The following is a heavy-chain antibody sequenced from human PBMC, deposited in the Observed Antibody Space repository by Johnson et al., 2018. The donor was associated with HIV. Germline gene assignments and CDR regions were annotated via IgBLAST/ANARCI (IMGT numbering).Heavy chain of an antibody. CDR2: INSDGSGT. CDR1: GFIFSRSY. CDR3: AREQELRFFDWLPHRNDALDL. D-gene: IGHD3-9*01. Sequence: VQLVESGGGVVQPGRSLRLSCAASGFIFSRSYIHWVRQAPGKGLVWVSRINSDGSGTSHADSVKDRFTIPSDNARNTVYLQMNSLRAEDTAVYYCAREQELRFFDWLPHRNDALDLWGHGTMVTVSS. V-gene: IGHV3-74*01. J-gene: IGHJ3*01.